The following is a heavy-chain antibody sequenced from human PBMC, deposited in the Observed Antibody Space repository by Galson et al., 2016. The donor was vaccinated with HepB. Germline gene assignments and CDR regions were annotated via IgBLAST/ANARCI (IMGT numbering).Heavy chain of an antibody. CDR1: GFTFSDYG. J-gene: IGHJ4*02. Sequence: SLRLSCAASGFTFSDYGIHWVRQAPGKGLEWMALISYDGNYKLYADSVKGRVTMSRDNSKNKVFLLMNSLRAEDTAVYYCAKSFRGGQGAPDLDHWGQGTLVIVTS. CDR2: ISYDGNYK. CDR3: AKSFRGGQGAPDLDH. D-gene: IGHD1-26*01. V-gene: IGHV3-30*18.